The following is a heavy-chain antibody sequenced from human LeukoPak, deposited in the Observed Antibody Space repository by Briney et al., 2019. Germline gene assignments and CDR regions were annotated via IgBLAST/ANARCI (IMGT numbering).Heavy chain of an antibody. CDR1: GDSISSSRHY. CDR2: IYYSGRT. J-gene: IGHJ4*02. D-gene: IGHD6-13*01. V-gene: IGHV4-39*01. Sequence: PSETLSLTCTVSGDSISSSRHYWGWIRQPPGKGLEWIGPIYYSGRTYYNPSLKSRVTISEDMSKNQFSSKLRSVTAADTAVYYCARLASAAAGLRYFDYWSQGTLVTVSS. CDR3: ARLASAAAGLRYFDY.